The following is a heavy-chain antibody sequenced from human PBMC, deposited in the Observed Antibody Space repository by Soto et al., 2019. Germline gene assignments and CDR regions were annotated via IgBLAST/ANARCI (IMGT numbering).Heavy chain of an antibody. CDR2: IFYSGST. J-gene: IGHJ4*02. Sequence: SETLSLTCTVSGGSISNYYWSWIRQPPGRGLEWIGHIFYSGSTNYNPALKSRVTISVDTSKSQFSLKLSSVTAADTAVYYCARVPDYRAQRTPVTGSS. V-gene: IGHV4-59*01. CDR3: ARVPDY. CDR1: GGSISNYY.